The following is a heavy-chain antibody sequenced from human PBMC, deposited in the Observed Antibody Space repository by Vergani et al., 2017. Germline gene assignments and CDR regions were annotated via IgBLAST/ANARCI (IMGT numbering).Heavy chain of an antibody. V-gene: IGHV5-10-1*03. J-gene: IGHJ3*02. D-gene: IGHD3-10*01. CDR2: IDPSDSYT. Sequence: EVQLVQSGAEVKKPGESLRISCKGSGYSFTSYWISWVRQMPGKGLEWMGRIDPSDSYTNYSPSFQGHVTISADKSISTAYLQWSSLKASDTAMYYCAGVGYYGSGSYYKDAFDIWGQGTMVTVSS. CDR3: AGVGYYGSGSYYKDAFDI. CDR1: GYSFTSYW.